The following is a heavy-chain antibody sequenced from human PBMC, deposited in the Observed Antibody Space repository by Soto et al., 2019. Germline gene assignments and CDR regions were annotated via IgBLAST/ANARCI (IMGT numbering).Heavy chain of an antibody. CDR2: FDPEDGET. CDR1: GYTLTELS. D-gene: IGHD6-19*01. J-gene: IGHJ4*02. CDR3: ATGKAVAVSYDLDY. Sequence: GASVKVSCKVSGYTLTELSMHWVRQAPGKGLEWMGGFDPEDGETIYAQKFQGRVTMTEDTSTDTAYMELSSLRSEDTAVYYCATGKAVAVSYDLDYWGQGTLVTVSS. V-gene: IGHV1-24*01.